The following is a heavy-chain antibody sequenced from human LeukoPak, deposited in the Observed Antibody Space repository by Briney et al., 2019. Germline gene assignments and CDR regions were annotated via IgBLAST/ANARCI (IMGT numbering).Heavy chain of an antibody. CDR3: ASFSIAAAVYFDY. CDR1: GVSFSGYY. CDR2: IKHSGII. V-gene: IGHV4-34*01. J-gene: IGHJ4*02. D-gene: IGHD6-13*01. Sequence: PWGTLSLTCAVSGVSFSGYYWSWIRQPPGKGLEWIGEIKHSGIIHYNPSLKSRVTISVDTSKNQFSLKLSSVTAADTAVYYCASFSIAAAVYFDYWGQGTLVTVSS.